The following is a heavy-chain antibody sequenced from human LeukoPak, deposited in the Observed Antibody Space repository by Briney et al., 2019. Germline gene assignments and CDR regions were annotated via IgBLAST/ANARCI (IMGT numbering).Heavy chain of an antibody. CDR2: IYYSGST. J-gene: IGHJ4*02. D-gene: IGHD1-26*01. CDR1: GGSISSSSYY. V-gene: IGHV4-39*01. Sequence: SETLSLTCTVSGGSISSSSYYWGWIRQPPGKGLEWIGSIYYSGSTYYNPSLKSRVTISVDTSKNQFSLKLSSVTAADTAVYYCARLLPGSYVDYWGQGTLVTVS. CDR3: ARLLPGSYVDY.